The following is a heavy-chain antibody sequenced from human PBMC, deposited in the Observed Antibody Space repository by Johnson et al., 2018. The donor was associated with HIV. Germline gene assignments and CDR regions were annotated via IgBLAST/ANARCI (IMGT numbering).Heavy chain of an antibody. CDR2: IYSGGDT. CDR3: ARDMRSRSSSPRGPFDI. Sequence: MLLVESGGGVVQPGRSLRLSCAASGFTVSSNYMSWVRQAPGKGLEWVSIIYSGGDTYYADSVKGRFTISRDNSNNTLYLQMNSLRSEDTAVYYCARDMRSRSSSPRGPFDIWGQGTMVTVSS. CDR1: GFTVSSNY. D-gene: IGHD6-13*01. J-gene: IGHJ3*02. V-gene: IGHV3-66*01.